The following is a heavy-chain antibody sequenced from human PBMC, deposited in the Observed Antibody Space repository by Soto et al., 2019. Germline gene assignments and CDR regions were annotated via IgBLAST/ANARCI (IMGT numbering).Heavy chain of an antibody. V-gene: IGHV4-59*01. J-gene: IGHJ5*02. Sequence: SETLSLTCTVSGASISSYYWSWIRQPPGKGLEWIGYIFYSGSTNYNPSLKSRVTISVDTSKNRFSPKLSSVTAADTAVYYCARDSGDPWGQGTLVTVSS. CDR3: ARDSGDP. CDR2: IFYSGST. CDR1: GASISSYY.